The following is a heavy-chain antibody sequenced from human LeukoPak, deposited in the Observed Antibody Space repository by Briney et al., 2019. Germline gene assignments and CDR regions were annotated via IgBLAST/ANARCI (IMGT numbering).Heavy chain of an antibody. Sequence: GGSLRLSCVASGFSFSNLAMGWVRQAPGNGLEWVSVISDSGDITYYADSVKGRFTISRDNSRNSLYLQMNSLRDEDTAVYYCARDRVVVTAPFDYWGQGTLVTVSS. CDR2: ISDSGDIT. V-gene: IGHV3-23*01. CDR1: GFSFSNLA. CDR3: ARDRVVVTAPFDY. J-gene: IGHJ4*02. D-gene: IGHD2-21*02.